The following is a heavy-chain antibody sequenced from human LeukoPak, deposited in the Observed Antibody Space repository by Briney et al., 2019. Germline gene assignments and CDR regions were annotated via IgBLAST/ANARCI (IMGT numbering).Heavy chain of an antibody. CDR3: ARDNLPDY. CDR1: GGSISSGGYY. V-gene: IGHV4-30-2*01. CDR2: IYHSGST. Sequence: SQTLSLTCTVSGGSISSGGYYWRWIRQPPGKGLEWIGYIYHSGSTYYNPSLKSRVTISVDRSKNQFSLKLSSVTAADTAVYYCARDNLPDYWGQGTLVTVSS. J-gene: IGHJ4*02.